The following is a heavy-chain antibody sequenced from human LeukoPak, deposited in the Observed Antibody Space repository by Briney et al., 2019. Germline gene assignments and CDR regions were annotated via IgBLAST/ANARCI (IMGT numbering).Heavy chain of an antibody. Sequence: ASVKVSCKASGYTFTSYGISWVRQATGQGLEWMGWMNPNSGNTGYAQKFQGRVTMTRNTSISTAYMELSSLRSEDTAVYYCARDGATTSLYYYWGQGTLVTVSS. V-gene: IGHV1-8*02. CDR3: ARDGATTSLYYY. J-gene: IGHJ4*02. D-gene: IGHD1-7*01. CDR1: GYTFTSYG. CDR2: MNPNSGNT.